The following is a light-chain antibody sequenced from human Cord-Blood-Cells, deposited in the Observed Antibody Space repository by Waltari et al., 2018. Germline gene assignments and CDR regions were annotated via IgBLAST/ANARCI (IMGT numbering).Light chain of an antibody. Sequence: DIVMTQSPDSLAVSLGERATINCKSSQSVLYSSNNKNYLAWYQQKPGQPPKLLIYWASTRESGVPDRFSGSGSGTDFTLTISSLQAEEVAVYYCQQYYSTPSFGQGTKLEIK. V-gene: IGKV4-1*01. CDR1: QSVLYSSNNKNY. CDR2: WAS. J-gene: IGKJ2*01. CDR3: QQYYSTPS.